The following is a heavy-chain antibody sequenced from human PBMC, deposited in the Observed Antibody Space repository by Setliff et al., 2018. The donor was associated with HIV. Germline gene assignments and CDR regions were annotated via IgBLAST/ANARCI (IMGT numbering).Heavy chain of an antibody. Sequence: GESLKISCKDSGYKFTSYWVGWVRQMPGRGLEWMGFINPSTSEVRYSPSLQGQVTMSVDKSISTAFLQWSSPAASDTAMYYCVRDQIGDVQVAGTWGTWGQGTLVTVSS. V-gene: IGHV5-51*01. D-gene: IGHD6-19*01. CDR3: VRDQIGDVQVAGTWGT. CDR1: GYKFTSYW. CDR2: INPSTSEV. J-gene: IGHJ5*02.